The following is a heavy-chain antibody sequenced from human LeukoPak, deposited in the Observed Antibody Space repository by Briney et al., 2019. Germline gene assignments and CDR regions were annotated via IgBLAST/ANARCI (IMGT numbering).Heavy chain of an antibody. V-gene: IGHV6-1*01. CDR2: TYYRSKWYN. J-gene: IGHJ5*02. CDR3: ARDPGGGGFDP. D-gene: IGHD3-16*01. Sequence: SQTLSLTCAISGDSVSSSSGAWNWFRQSPSRGFECLARTYYRSKWYNDYAVSVKSRITITRDTSKNQFSLQLNSVTPEDTAIYYCARDPGGGGFDPWGQGTLVTVSS. CDR1: GDSVSSSSGA.